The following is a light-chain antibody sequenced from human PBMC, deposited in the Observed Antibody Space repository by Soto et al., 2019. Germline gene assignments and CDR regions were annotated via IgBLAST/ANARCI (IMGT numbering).Light chain of an antibody. Sequence: QSALTQSPSASGSPGQSVTISCTGTSSDIGGYNSVSWYQQHPGKAPKVIIYDVTKRPSGVPDRFSGPKSGNTASLTVSALQAEDEADYYCSSYTDRKNLVFGTGTKLTVL. CDR2: DVT. CDR1: SSDIGGYNS. J-gene: IGLJ1*01. CDR3: SSYTDRKNLV. V-gene: IGLV2-8*01.